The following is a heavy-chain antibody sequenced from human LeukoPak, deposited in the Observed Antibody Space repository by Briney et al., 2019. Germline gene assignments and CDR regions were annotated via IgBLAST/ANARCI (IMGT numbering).Heavy chain of an antibody. CDR3: ASSFGTVVPAAYYFDY. CDR1: GYTFTSYG. Sequence: ASVKVFCKASGYTFTSYGISWVRQAPGQGLEWMGWISAYNGNTNYAQKLQGRVTMTTDTSTSTAYMELRSLRSDDTAVYYCASSFGTVVPAAYYFDYWGQGTLVTVSS. D-gene: IGHD2-2*01. V-gene: IGHV1-18*01. J-gene: IGHJ4*02. CDR2: ISAYNGNT.